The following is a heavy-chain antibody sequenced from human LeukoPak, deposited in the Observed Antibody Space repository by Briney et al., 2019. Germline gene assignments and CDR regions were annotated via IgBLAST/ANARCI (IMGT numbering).Heavy chain of an antibody. V-gene: IGHV1-18*01. CDR1: GYTFTSYG. Sequence: ASVKVSCKASGYTFTSYGISWVRQAPGQGLEWMGWINANNGNTNYAQKLKGRVIITTDTSTSTAYMEMRSLKSDDTAVYYCARDGEGYDSSGPWGQGTLVTVSS. J-gene: IGHJ4*02. CDR3: ARDGEGYDSSGP. CDR2: INANNGNT. D-gene: IGHD3-22*01.